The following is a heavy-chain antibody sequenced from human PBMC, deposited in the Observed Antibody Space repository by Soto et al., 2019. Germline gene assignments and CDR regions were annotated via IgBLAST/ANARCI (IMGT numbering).Heavy chain of an antibody. J-gene: IGHJ6*02. CDR2: ISAYNGNT. D-gene: IGHD3-9*01. CDR3: ARVYYDILTGYYKSGGGYYYYGMDV. Sequence: ASVKVSCKASGYTFTSYGISWVRQAPGQGLEWMGWISAYNGNTNYAQQLQGRVTMTTDTSTSTAYMELRSLRSDDTAVYYCARVYYDILTGYYKSGGGYYYYGMDVWGQGTTVTVSS. CDR1: GYTFTSYG. V-gene: IGHV1-18*01.